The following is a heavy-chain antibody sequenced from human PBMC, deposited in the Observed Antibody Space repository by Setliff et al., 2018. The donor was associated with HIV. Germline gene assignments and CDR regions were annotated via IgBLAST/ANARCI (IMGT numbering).Heavy chain of an antibody. CDR1: GDSMNNFY. CDR3: ARGALSLTLTKLLSFFDY. CDR2: IYYSGST. Sequence: SETLSLTCTVSGDSMNNFYWSWIRQPPGKGLEWIGYIYYSGSTNYNPSLKSRVTIAVDYSKSHFSLKLGSVTAADTAVYYCARGALSLTLTKLLSFFDYWGQGTQVTVSS. J-gene: IGHJ4*02. V-gene: IGHV4-59*12. D-gene: IGHD3-22*01.